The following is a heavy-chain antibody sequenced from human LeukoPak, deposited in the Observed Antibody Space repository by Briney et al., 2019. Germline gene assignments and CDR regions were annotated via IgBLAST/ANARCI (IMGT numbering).Heavy chain of an antibody. CDR1: GYTFTSYG. J-gene: IGHJ5*02. CDR2: ISAYNGNT. Sequence: ATVKVSCKASGYTFTSYGISWVRQAPGQGLEWMGWISAYNGNTNYAQKLQGRVTMTTDTSTSTAYMELRSLRSDDTAVCYCARGLLWFRELSVTPRIWFDPWGQGTLVTVSS. V-gene: IGHV1-18*01. D-gene: IGHD3-10*01. CDR3: ARGLLWFRELSVTPRIWFDP.